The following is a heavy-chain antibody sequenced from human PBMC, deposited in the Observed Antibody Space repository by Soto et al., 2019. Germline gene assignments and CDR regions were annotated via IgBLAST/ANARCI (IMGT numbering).Heavy chain of an antibody. J-gene: IGHJ6*02. CDR2: ISPFNGNT. CDR3: ARDLAFARSYYYGIYV. D-gene: IGHD3-10*01. V-gene: IGHV1-18*01. Sequence: GASVKVSCKAYGYTFRNYGITWVRQAPGQGLEWMGWISPFNGNTNYGQTLQGRVTLTTDTSTSTVYMELRSLRSYDTAVYYCARDLAFARSYYYGIYVWGQGTTVPVAS. CDR1: GYTFRNYG.